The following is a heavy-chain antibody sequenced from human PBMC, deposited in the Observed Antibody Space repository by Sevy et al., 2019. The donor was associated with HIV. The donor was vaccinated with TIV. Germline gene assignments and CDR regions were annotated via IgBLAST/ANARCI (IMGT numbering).Heavy chain of an antibody. J-gene: IGHJ4*02. CDR2: IYSGGST. V-gene: IGHV3-53*01. Sequence: GGSLRLSCAASGFTVSSNYVSWVRQAPGKGLEWVSIIYSGGSTYFADSVKGRFTISRDTSKNTLYLQMNSLRAEDTAVYYCARVGSYYDSSAYYRDFYFDYWGQGTLVTVSS. D-gene: IGHD3-22*01. CDR3: ARVGSYYDSSAYYRDFYFDY. CDR1: GFTVSSNY.